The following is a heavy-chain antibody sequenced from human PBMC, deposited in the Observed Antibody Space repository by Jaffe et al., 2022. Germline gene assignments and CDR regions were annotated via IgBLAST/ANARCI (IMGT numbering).Heavy chain of an antibody. D-gene: IGHD6-19*01. CDR3: ARDLQSSGWYPTYFDY. CDR2: IYTSGST. V-gene: IGHV4-61*02. J-gene: IGHJ4*02. CDR1: GGSISSGSYY. Sequence: QVQLQESGPGLVKPSQTLSLTCTVSGGSISSGSYYWSWIRQPAGKGLEWIGRIYTSGSTNYNPSLKSRVTISVDTSKNQFSLKLSSVTAADTAVYYCARDLQSSGWYPTYFDYWGQGTLVTVSS.